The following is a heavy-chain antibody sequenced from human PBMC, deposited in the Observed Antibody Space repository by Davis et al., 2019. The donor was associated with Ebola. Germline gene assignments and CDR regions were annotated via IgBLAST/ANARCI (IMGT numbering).Heavy chain of an antibody. J-gene: IGHJ4*02. CDR1: GFTFSDYY. V-gene: IGHV3-11*01. CDR3: VKYFNYAFEW. CDR2: ISSSGSTI. Sequence: GESLKISCAASGFTFSDYYMSWIRQAPGKGLEWVSYISSSGSTIYYADSVKGRFTISRDNAKNSLHLQMNSLRAEDTAVYFCVKYFNYAFEWWGRGTLVTVSS. D-gene: IGHD2/OR15-2a*01.